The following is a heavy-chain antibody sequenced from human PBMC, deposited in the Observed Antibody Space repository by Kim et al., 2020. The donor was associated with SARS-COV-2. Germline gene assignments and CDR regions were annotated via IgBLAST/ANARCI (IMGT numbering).Heavy chain of an antibody. Sequence: GGSLRLSCAASGFTFDDYGMSWVRQAPGKGLEWVSGINWNGGSTGYADSVKGRFTISRDNAKNSLYLQMNSLRAEDTALYYCARDFAYFYYGSGSLIDYWGQGTLVTVSS. J-gene: IGHJ4*02. CDR1: GFTFDDYG. D-gene: IGHD3-10*01. V-gene: IGHV3-20*04. CDR2: INWNGGST. CDR3: ARDFAYFYYGSGSLIDY.